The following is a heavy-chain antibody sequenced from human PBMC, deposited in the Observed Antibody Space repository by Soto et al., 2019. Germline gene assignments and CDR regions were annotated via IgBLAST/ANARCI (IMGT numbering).Heavy chain of an antibody. CDR1: GFTFSDYA. D-gene: IGHD3-22*01. Sequence: GGSLRLSCAASGFTFSDYAMSWVRQAPGKRLEWVSAITGSGGRPYYADSVKGRFTISRDRTKSTLYLQMSGLRAEDTAVYLCAKATYYYDSSSYYRVYFDYWGQGTLVTVSS. V-gene: IGHV3-23*01. J-gene: IGHJ4*02. CDR3: AKATYYYDSSSYYRVYFDY. CDR2: ITGSGGRP.